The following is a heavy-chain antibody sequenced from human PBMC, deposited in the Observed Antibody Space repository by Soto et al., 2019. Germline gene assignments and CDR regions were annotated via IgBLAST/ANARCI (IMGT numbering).Heavy chain of an antibody. Sequence: EVQLVESGGGLVKPGGSLRLSCAASGFTFSSYSMNWVRQAPGKGLEWVSSISSSSSYIYYADSVKGRFTISRDNAKNSLYLQMNSLRAEDTAVYYCARDAQLAPTNWFDPWGQGTLVTVSS. CDR1: GFTFSSYS. CDR2: ISSSSSYI. V-gene: IGHV3-21*01. D-gene: IGHD6-13*01. CDR3: ARDAQLAPTNWFDP. J-gene: IGHJ5*02.